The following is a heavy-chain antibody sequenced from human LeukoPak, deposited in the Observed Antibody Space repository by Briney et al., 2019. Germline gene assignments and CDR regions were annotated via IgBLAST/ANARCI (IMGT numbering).Heavy chain of an antibody. D-gene: IGHD3-3*01. V-gene: IGHV4-59*08. CDR1: GGSISSYY. Sequence: KSSETLSLTCTVSGGSISSYYWSWIRQPPGKGLEWIGYIYYSGSTNYNPSLKSRVTISVDTSKNQFPLKLSSVTAADTAVYYCASSPTTYYDFWSGFLRVVDAFDIWGQGTMVTVSS. CDR3: ASSPTTYYDFWSGFLRVVDAFDI. CDR2: IYYSGST. J-gene: IGHJ3*02.